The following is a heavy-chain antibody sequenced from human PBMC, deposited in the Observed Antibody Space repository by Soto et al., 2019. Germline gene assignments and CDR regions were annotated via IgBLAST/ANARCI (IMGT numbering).Heavy chain of an antibody. CDR3: ARGLDYYDSSGYYDFDY. D-gene: IGHD3-22*01. CDR2: ISSSSSYI. Sequence: PGGSLSLSCAASGFTFSSYSMNWVRQAPGKGLEWVSSISSSSSYIYYADSVKGRFTISRDNAKNSLYLQMNSLRAEDTAVYYCARGLDYYDSSGYYDFDYWGQGTLVTVSS. V-gene: IGHV3-21*01. J-gene: IGHJ4*02. CDR1: GFTFSSYS.